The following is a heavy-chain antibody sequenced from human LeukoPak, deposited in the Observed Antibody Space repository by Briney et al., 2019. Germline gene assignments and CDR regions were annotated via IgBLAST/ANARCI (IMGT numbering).Heavy chain of an antibody. J-gene: IGHJ4*02. V-gene: IGHV4-38-2*02. D-gene: IGHD3-3*01. CDR2: IYHSGST. CDR1: GHSISSGYY. CDR3: AKLWRTVVEEDY. Sequence: PSETLSLTCTVSGHSISSGYYWGWIRQPPGKELEWIGSIYHSGSTYYNPSLKSRVILSVDTSKNQFSLKLTSVTAADTAVYYCAKLWRTVVEEDYWGQGTLVTVSS.